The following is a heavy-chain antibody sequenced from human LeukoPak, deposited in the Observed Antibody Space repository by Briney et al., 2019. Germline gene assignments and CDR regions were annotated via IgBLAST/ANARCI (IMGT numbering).Heavy chain of an antibody. CDR1: GGSISSYY. Sequence: ASETLSLTCTVSGGSISSYYWSWIRQPPGKGLEWIGYIYYSGSTNYNPSLKSRVTISVDTSKNQFSLKLSSVTAADTAVYYCATRGWGDYYFDYWGQGTLVTVSS. CDR2: IYYSGST. D-gene: IGHD2-21*02. J-gene: IGHJ4*02. V-gene: IGHV4-59*01. CDR3: ATRGWGDYYFDY.